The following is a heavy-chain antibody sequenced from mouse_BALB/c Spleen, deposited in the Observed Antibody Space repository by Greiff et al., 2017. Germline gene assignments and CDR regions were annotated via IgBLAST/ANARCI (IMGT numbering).Heavy chain of an antibody. CDR1: GYAFTNYL. J-gene: IGHJ4*01. V-gene: IGHV1-54*01. CDR2: INPGSGGT. CDR3: ARDYYDYDNYYAMDY. D-gene: IGHD2-4*01. Sequence: VQLQQSGAELVRPGTSVKVSCKASGYAFTNYLIEWVKQRPGQGLEWIGVINPGSGGTNYNEKFKGKATLTADKSSSTAYMQLSSLTSDDSAVYFCARDYYDYDNYYAMDYWGQGTSVTVSS.